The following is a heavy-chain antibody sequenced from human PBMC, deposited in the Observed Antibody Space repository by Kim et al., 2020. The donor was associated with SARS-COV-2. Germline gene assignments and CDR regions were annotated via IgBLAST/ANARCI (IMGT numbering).Heavy chain of an antibody. V-gene: IGHV3-23*01. J-gene: IGHJ4*02. D-gene: IGHD6-19*01. Sequence: VKGRFNISRDNSKNTLYLQMNSLRAEDTAVYYCAKEMEGGSGWSGHDYWGQGTLVTVSS. CDR3: AKEMEGGSGWSGHDY.